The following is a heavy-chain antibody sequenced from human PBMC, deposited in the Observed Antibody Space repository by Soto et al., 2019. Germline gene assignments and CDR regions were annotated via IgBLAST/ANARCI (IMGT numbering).Heavy chain of an antibody. J-gene: IGHJ4*02. CDR3: ARGLHSLFDY. V-gene: IGHV3-33*01. CDR1: GVTFSNYG. Sequence: PGGSLRLSCAASGVTFSNYGMHWVRQAPGKGLEWVAVIWYDGNNKYYADSVKGRFTISRDNSNNTLYVQMTSLRAEDTAVYYCARGLHSLFDYWGQGTLVTVS. D-gene: IGHD2-21*01. CDR2: IWYDGNNK.